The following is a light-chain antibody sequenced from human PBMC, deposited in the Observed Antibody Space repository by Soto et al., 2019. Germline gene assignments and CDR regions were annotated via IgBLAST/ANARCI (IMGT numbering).Light chain of an antibody. V-gene: IGKV3-15*01. Sequence: EIVMTQSPATLSVSPGERATLSCRASQSVSRYLAWYQQKPGLPPRLLIYDASIRATGIPDRFSGSGSGTDFTLTISSLQSADFAVYYCQQYSNWPPLYTFGRGTKLEIK. CDR3: QQYSNWPPLYT. CDR2: DAS. J-gene: IGKJ2*01. CDR1: QSVSRY.